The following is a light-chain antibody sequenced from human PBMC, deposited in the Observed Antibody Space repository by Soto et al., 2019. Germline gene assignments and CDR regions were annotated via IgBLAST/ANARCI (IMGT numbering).Light chain of an antibody. CDR3: QVWDITTDHYV. CDR1: NIGSKR. V-gene: IGLV3-21*04. J-gene: IGLJ1*01. Sequence: YELTQPPSVSVAPEKTARLTCGGDNIGSKRVHWYRQKPGQAPVLVIYYDSDRPSGIPERFSGSNSGNTATLTINSVEAGDEADYYCQVWDITTDHYVFGTGTKLTVL. CDR2: YDS.